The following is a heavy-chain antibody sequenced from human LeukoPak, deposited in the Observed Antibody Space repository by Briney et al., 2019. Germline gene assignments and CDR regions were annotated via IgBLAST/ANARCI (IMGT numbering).Heavy chain of an antibody. Sequence: ASVKVSCKASGYTFTSYGISWVRQAPGQGLEWMGWISAYNGNTNYAQKLQGRVTMTTDTSTSTAYMELRSLRSDDTAVYYCARPSSTSSARNYYYYGMDVWDQGTTVTVSS. D-gene: IGHD2-2*01. J-gene: IGHJ6*02. V-gene: IGHV1-18*01. CDR2: ISAYNGNT. CDR3: ARPSSTSSARNYYYYGMDV. CDR1: GYTFTSYG.